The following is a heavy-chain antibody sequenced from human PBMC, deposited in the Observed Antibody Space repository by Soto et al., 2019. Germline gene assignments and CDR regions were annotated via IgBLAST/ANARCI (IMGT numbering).Heavy chain of an antibody. CDR3: AREGMGFSNWFDP. CDR2: INSDGSDT. D-gene: IGHD2-8*01. V-gene: IGHV3-74*01. J-gene: IGHJ5*02. CDR1: RFTFSSYW. Sequence: PGGSLRLSCAASRFTFSSYWMHWVRQAPGKGLVWVSRINSDGSDTGYADSVKGRFTISRDNAKNTLYLQMNSLRAEDTAVYYCAREGMGFSNWFDPSGQGXLVTVYS.